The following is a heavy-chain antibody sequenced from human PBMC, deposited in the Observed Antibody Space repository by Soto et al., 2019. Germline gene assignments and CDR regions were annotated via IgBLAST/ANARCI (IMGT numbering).Heavy chain of an antibody. J-gene: IGHJ4*02. CDR3: AKEDVGGYYYSGL. V-gene: IGHV3-23*01. Sequence: EVPLLESGGGLVQPGGSLRLSCAASGFTFNNFAMTWVRQAPGKGLEWVSSISGSAGSTHYADSVRGRFTISRDNSKNTLYLQMNSLRAEDTAVYYCAKEDVGGYYYSGLWGKGTLVTVSS. CDR2: ISGSAGST. CDR1: GFTFNNFA. D-gene: IGHD1-26*01.